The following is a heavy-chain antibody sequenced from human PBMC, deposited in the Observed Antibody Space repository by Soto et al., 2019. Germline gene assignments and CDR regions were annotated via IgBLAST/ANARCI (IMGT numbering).Heavy chain of an antibody. Sequence: QVQLQESGPGLVKPSQTLSLTCTVSGGSISSGDYYWSWIRQPPGKGLEWIGYIYYSGSTYYNPSLKSRVTISVDTSKNQFSLKLSSVTAADTAVYYCATQRGPPYCDLSWFDPWGQGTLVTVSS. CDR2: IYYSGST. CDR3: ATQRGPPYCDLSWFDP. D-gene: IGHD3-3*01. J-gene: IGHJ5*02. CDR1: GGSISSGDYY. V-gene: IGHV4-30-4*01.